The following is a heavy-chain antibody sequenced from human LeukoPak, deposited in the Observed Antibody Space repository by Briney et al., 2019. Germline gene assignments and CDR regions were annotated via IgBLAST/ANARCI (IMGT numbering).Heavy chain of an antibody. D-gene: IGHD2-15*01. CDR1: GGSFSSYY. CDR2: IYYTGST. V-gene: IGHV4-59*01. CDR3: ARTVRGGSYYFDY. J-gene: IGHJ4*02. Sequence: SETLSLTCTVSGGSFSSYYWSWIRQPPGKGLEWIGYIYYTGSTNYNPSLESRVTISVDTSKNQFSLQLSSVTAADTAVYYCARTVRGGSYYFDYWGQGILVTVSS.